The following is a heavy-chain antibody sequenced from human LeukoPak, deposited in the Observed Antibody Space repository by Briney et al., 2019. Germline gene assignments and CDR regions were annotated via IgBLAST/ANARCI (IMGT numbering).Heavy chain of an antibody. CDR3: ARGDPLDY. J-gene: IGHJ4*02. CDR2: IYYSGST. Sequence: PSETLSLTCSVSGDSIASTIYYWGWIRQPPGKGLEWIGSIYYSGSTYYNPSLKSRVTISVDTSKNQFSLKLSSVTAADTAVYYCARGDPLDYWGQGTLVTVSS. CDR1: GDSIASTIYY. D-gene: IGHD2-21*02. V-gene: IGHV4-39*01.